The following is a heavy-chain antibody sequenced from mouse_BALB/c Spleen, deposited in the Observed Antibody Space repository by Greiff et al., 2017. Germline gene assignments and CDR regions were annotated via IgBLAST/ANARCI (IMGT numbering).Heavy chain of an antibody. V-gene: IGHV2-2*02. CDR1: GFSLTSYG. Sequence: QVQLQQSGPGLVQPSQSLSITCTVSGFSLTSYGVHWVRQSPGKGLEWLGVIWRGGSTDYNAAFISRLSISKDNSKSQVFFKMNSLQANDTAIYYCARKGTYRYDGMDYWGQGTSVTVSS. CDR2: IWRGGST. CDR3: ARKGTYRYDGMDY. J-gene: IGHJ4*01. D-gene: IGHD2-14*01.